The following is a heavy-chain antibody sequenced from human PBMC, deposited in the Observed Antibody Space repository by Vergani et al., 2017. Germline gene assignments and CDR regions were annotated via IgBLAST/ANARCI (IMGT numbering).Heavy chain of an antibody. Sequence: EVQLVESGGGLVQPGGSLRLSCAASGFTFSSYSMNWVRQAPGKGLEWVSYISSSSSTIYYADSVKGRFTISRDNAKNSLYLQMNSLRAEDTAVYYCARTSPRIAVAGTLGFGFDYWGQGTLVTVSS. CDR3: ARTSPRIAVAGTLGFGFDY. J-gene: IGHJ4*02. D-gene: IGHD6-19*01. CDR1: GFTFSSYS. V-gene: IGHV3-48*01. CDR2: ISSSSSTI.